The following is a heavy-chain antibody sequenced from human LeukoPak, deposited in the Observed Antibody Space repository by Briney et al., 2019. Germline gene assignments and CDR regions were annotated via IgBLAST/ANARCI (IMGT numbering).Heavy chain of an antibody. Sequence: ASVEVSCKTSGGTFSTSAITWVRQAPGQGLEWMGRIIPVLNITTYAQRFQGRVTITADTSTSTDYMELSSLRSEETAVYYCARDQGLTAPPPYGLDVWGQGTTVIVSS. D-gene: IGHD5-18*01. J-gene: IGHJ6*02. CDR3: ARDQGLTAPPPYGLDV. CDR2: IIPVLNIT. V-gene: IGHV1-69*04. CDR1: GGTFSTSA.